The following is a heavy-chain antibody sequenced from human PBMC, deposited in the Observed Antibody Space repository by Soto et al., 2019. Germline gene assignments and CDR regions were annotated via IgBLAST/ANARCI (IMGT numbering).Heavy chain of an antibody. J-gene: IGHJ4*02. D-gene: IGHD3-3*01. Sequence: QVQLVQSGAEVKKPGASVKVSCKASRYTFTSYYIHWVRQAPGQGLEWMGWINPNNGYTKYTQKFQGRVTVTRDTSITTAYLELTRLQSDDTAVYYCAKAKFDFWSGYWSPSRDFWGQGNLVTGSS. CDR1: RYTFTSYY. CDR3: AKAKFDFWSGYWSPSRDF. CDR2: INPNNGYT. V-gene: IGHV1-2*02.